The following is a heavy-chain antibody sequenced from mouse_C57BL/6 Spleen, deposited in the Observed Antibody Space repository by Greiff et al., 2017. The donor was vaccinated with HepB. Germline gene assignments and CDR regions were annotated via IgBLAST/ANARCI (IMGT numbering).Heavy chain of an antibody. CDR3: ARYDGYYGRFAY. CDR2: IDPEDGET. V-gene: IGHV14-2*01. D-gene: IGHD2-3*01. J-gene: IGHJ3*01. Sequence: VQLKQSGAELVKPGASVKLSCTASGFNIKDYYMHWVKQRTEQGLEWIGRIDPEDGETKYAPKFQGKATITADTSSNTAYLQLSSLTSEDTAVYYCARYDGYYGRFAYWGQGTLVTVSA. CDR1: GFNIKDYY.